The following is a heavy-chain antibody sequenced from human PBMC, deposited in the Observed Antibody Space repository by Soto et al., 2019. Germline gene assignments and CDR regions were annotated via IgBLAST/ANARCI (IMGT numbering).Heavy chain of an antibody. Sequence: EVQLLESGGGLVQPGGSLRLSCAASGFTFSGYAMSWVRQAPGKGLEWVSTISNSGGSTWYAESAKGRFTISRDNSNNTLDLQMNSLRAEDTAVYYCLMGYFFDYWGQGTLVTVSS. CDR2: ISNSGGST. D-gene: IGHD3-16*01. J-gene: IGHJ4*02. CDR1: GFTFSGYA. CDR3: LMGYFFDY. V-gene: IGHV3-23*01.